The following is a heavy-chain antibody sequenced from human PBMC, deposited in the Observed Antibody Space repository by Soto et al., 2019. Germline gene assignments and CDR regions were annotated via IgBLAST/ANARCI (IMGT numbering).Heavy chain of an antibody. Sequence: QVQLVESGGGVVQPGRSLRLSCVVSGFTLSSYGMHWVRQAPGKGLEWVAVVSYDGVNKHYADSVKGRFTISRDNSKDTLYLEMTSLRADDTAVYYCAKDRAWGLDYYDNSRYYPNLDYWGQGTLVTVAS. CDR2: VSYDGVNK. CDR3: AKDRAWGLDYYDNSRYYPNLDY. V-gene: IGHV3-30*18. CDR1: GFTLSSYG. J-gene: IGHJ4*02. D-gene: IGHD3-22*01.